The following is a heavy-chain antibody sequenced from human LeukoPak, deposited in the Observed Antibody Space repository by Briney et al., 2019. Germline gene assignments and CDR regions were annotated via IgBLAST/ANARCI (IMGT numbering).Heavy chain of an antibody. CDR1: GGSISSYH. D-gene: IGHD2-2*01. CDR2: IYYSGST. CDR3: ARESLVAAHFDY. V-gene: IGHV4-59*01. Sequence: SETLSLTCTVSGGSISSYHWSWIRQPPGKGLEWIGNIYYSGSTNYNPSLKSRVTISLDTSKDQFSLKLSSVTAADTAVYYCARESLVAAHFDYWGQGTLVTVSS. J-gene: IGHJ4*02.